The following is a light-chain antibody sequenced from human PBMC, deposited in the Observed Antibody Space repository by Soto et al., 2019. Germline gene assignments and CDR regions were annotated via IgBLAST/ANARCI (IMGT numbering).Light chain of an antibody. CDR2: DAS. CDR1: QGISSY. V-gene: IGKV1-9*01. Sequence: IQLTQSPSSLSASGGDRVTSTCRASQGISSYLGWYQQKPGKAPNLLIYDASTLHSGVPSRFSGGGSGTDFTLTISSLQPEDFATYYCQQVNVYPSTFGGGTKVEIK. J-gene: IGKJ4*01. CDR3: QQVNVYPST.